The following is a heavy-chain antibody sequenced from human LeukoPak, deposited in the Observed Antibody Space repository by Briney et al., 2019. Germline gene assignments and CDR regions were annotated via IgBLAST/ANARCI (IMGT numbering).Heavy chain of an antibody. J-gene: IGHJ4*02. Sequence: GGSLRLSCAASGFTFSGYGMHWVRQAAGKGLEWVAFIRYDGSNKYYVDSVKGRFTISRDNSKNTLYLQMNSLRPEDTAVYYCARRPEDCSGNSCYTAPDYWGQGTLVTVSS. CDR1: GFTFSGYG. CDR3: ARRPEDCSGNSCYTAPDY. V-gene: IGHV3-30*02. CDR2: IRYDGSNK. D-gene: IGHD2-15*01.